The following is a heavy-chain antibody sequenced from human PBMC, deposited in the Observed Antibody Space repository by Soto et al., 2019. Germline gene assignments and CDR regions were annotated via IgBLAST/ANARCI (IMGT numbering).Heavy chain of an antibody. CDR2: LSSDGSST. CDR1: GFTFSGSW. V-gene: IGHV3-74*03. J-gene: IGHJ4*02. Sequence: EVQLVESGGGLVQPGGSPPLSCAASGFTFSGSWMHWVRQGPGKGLVWASRLSSDGSSTTYADSVKGRFTISRDNAKNMLYPEMNSLRAEDTAVYYCATAGTGTFTYRGQGTLATVSS. D-gene: IGHD1-1*01. CDR3: ATAGTGTFTY.